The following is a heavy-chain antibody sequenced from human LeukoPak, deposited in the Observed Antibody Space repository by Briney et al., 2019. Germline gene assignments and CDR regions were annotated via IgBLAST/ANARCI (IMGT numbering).Heavy chain of an antibody. J-gene: IGHJ4*02. CDR3: ARDDYYGSGSSFDY. V-gene: IGHV1-18*01. CDR1: GYTFTSYG. D-gene: IGHD3-10*01. CDR2: ISAYNGNT. Sequence: ASVTVSCTASGYTFTSYGISWVRQAPGQGLEWMGWISAYNGNTNYAQKLQGRVTMTTDTSTSTAYMELRSLRSDDTAVYYCARDDYYGSGSSFDYWGQGTLVTVSS.